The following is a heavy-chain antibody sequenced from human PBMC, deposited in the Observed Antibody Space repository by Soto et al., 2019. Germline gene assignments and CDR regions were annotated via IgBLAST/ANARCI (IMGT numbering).Heavy chain of an antibody. Sequence: QVQLQESGPGLVKPSETLSLTCTVSGGSVISGSYYWSWIRQPPGMGLECVGCISDTGSGDYNPSLKSRVTISVHTSKRQFSLRLNSETAADTAVYYCARAHSGYDPLGMDVWGQGTQVTV. V-gene: IGHV4-61*01. J-gene: IGHJ6*02. CDR2: ISDTGSG. D-gene: IGHD5-12*01. CDR3: ARAHSGYDPLGMDV. CDR1: GGSVISGSYY.